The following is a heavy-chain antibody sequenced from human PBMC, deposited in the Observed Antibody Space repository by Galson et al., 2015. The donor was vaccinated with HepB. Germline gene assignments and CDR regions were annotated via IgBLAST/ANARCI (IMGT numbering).Heavy chain of an antibody. D-gene: IGHD3-16*01. J-gene: IGHJ4*02. CDR1: EFTFSSYW. V-gene: IGHV3-7*01. CDR2: INPDGSEK. CDR3: VRPHQGWGTTDY. Sequence: SLRLSCAASEFTFSSYWMNWVRQAPGKGLEWVANINPDGSEKYYVASLKGRFTISRDNAKNSLYLQMDSLRAEDTAVYFCVRPHQGWGTTDYWGQGTLVTVSS.